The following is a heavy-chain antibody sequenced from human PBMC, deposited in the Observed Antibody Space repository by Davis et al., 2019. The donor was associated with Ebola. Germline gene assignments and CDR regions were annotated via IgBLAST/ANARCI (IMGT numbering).Heavy chain of an antibody. Sequence: ASVKVSCKASGYTFTDYYMHWVRQAPGQGLEWMGWFNPNSGSTNYAQKFQGRVTMTRDTSISTAYMELSRLTSDDTAVYYCARGGLQVQLRFLSYWGQGTLVTVSS. D-gene: IGHD3-3*01. CDR2: FNPNSGST. CDR1: GYTFTDYY. CDR3: ARGGLQVQLRFLSY. V-gene: IGHV1-2*02. J-gene: IGHJ4*02.